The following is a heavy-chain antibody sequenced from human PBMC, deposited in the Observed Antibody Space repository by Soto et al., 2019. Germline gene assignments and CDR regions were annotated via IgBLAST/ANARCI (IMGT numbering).Heavy chain of an antibody. V-gene: IGHV3-23*01. Sequence: PGGSLRLSCAASGFTFSSYAMSWVRQAPGKGLEWVSAISGSGGSTYYADSVKGRFTISRDNSKNTLYLQMSSLRAEDTAVYYCAKGVEGRQWPADFDYWGQGTLVNGSS. D-gene: IGHD6-19*01. CDR1: GFTFSSYA. J-gene: IGHJ4*02. CDR3: AKGVEGRQWPADFDY. CDR2: ISGSGGST.